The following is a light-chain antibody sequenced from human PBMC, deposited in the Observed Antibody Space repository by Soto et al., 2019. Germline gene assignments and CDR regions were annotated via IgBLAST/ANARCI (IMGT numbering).Light chain of an antibody. Sequence: EIVLTQSPGTLSLSPGERDTLSCRASRSVSSSYLAWYQQKPGQAPRLLIYGASSRATGIPDRFSGSGSGTDFTLTIRRLEPEDFAVYYCQQYGSSFTFGPGTKVDIK. V-gene: IGKV3-20*01. CDR2: GAS. CDR1: RSVSSSY. J-gene: IGKJ3*01. CDR3: QQYGSSFT.